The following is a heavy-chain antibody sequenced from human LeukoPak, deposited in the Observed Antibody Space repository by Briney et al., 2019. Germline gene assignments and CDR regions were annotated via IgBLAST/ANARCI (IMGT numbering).Heavy chain of an antibody. Sequence: PGGTLRLSCAAPGFTFSSYSMNGGRQAPGKGLDWDSPISSSSSYIYYADSVKGRFTISRDNAKNSLYLQMNSLRAEDTAVYYCARESSTSVVAFDIWGQGTMVTVSS. J-gene: IGHJ3*02. CDR3: ARESSTSVVAFDI. CDR1: GFTFSSYS. CDR2: ISSSSSYI. D-gene: IGHD5/OR15-5a*01. V-gene: IGHV3-21*01.